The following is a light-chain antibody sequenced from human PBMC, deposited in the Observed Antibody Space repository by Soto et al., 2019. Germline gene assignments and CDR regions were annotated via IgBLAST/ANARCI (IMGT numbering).Light chain of an antibody. CDR1: QNVDSNY. V-gene: IGKV3-20*01. J-gene: IGKJ4*01. CDR2: GAS. CDR3: QQYNSYLT. Sequence: EIVLTQPPGTLSLSPGEGATLSCRASQNVDSNYLAWYQQKPGQAPRIILFGASGRATGIPDRFSGSGSGTDSTLTISRLEPEDFATYYCQQYNSYLTFGGGTKVDIK.